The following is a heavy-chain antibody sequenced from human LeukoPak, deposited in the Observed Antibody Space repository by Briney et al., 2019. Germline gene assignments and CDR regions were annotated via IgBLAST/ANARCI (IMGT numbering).Heavy chain of an antibody. D-gene: IGHD3-10*01. J-gene: IGHJ5*02. V-gene: IGHV3-30*19. CDR3: ARDNGVMVRPRGWFDP. Sequence: PGGSLRLSCAASGFTFSSYGMHWVRQAPGKGLEWVAVISYDGSNKYYADSVKGRFTISRDNSKNTLYLQMNSLRAEDTAVYYCARDNGVMVRPRGWFDPWGQGTLVTVSS. CDR2: ISYDGSNK. CDR1: GFTFSSYG.